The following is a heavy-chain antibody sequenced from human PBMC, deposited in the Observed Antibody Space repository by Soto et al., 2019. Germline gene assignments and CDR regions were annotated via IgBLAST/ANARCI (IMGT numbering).Heavy chain of an antibody. V-gene: IGHV4-59*02. CDR1: GVSVSSYY. CDR3: ARGRGGIPLRFDP. Sequence: LSLTCTVSGVSVSSYYWNWIRQPPGKGLEWIGYIYNSGSSKYNPALKSRVTISLDTSRNRFSLNLTSVTAADTAVYYCARGRGGIPLRFDPWGQGTQVTVSS. J-gene: IGHJ5*02. D-gene: IGHD3-10*01. CDR2: IYNSGSS.